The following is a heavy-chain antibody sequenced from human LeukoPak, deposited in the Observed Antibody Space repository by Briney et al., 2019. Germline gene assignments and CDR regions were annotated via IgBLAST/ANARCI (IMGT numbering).Heavy chain of an antibody. V-gene: IGHV3-9*01. CDR2: ISWNSGSI. CDR3: AKDMVADYYYGMDV. CDR1: GFTFDDYA. J-gene: IGHJ6*02. D-gene: IGHD2-15*01. Sequence: GGSLRLSCAASGFTFDDYAMHWVRQAPGKGLEWVSGISWNSGSIGYADSVKGRFTISRDNAKNSLYLQMNSLRAEDTALYYCAKDMVADYYYGMDVWGQGTTVTVSS.